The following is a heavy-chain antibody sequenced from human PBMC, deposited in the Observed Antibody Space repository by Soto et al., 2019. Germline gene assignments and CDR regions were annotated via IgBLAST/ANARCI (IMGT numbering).Heavy chain of an antibody. CDR3: ARSSGGNFGIILERTNWFAP. CDR1: RDTFTSYY. CDR2: INPHGGST. Sequence: ASVKVSCKAPRDTFTSYYINWVRQAPGQGLEWMGVINPHGGSTAYAQKFKGRVTLTRDTSASTVYMEVSSLTSEDKAMYYCARSSGGNFGIILERTNWFAPWGQGTLVTLSS. D-gene: IGHD3-16*01. J-gene: IGHJ5*02. V-gene: IGHV1-46*01.